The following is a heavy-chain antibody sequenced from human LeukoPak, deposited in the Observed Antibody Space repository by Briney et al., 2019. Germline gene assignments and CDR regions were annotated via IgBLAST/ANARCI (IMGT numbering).Heavy chain of an antibody. V-gene: IGHV3-23*01. CDR3: AKDREAAAAPLNWFHP. CDR2: IGGGGVNT. Sequence: GGSLRLSCAASGFTFSSYAMSWVRQAPGKGLEWVSTIGGGGVNTYYAAPVKGRFTISRDNSKNTLHLQMNSLRAENTDVYYCAKDREAAAAPLNWFHPWGQGTLVAVSS. J-gene: IGHJ5*02. CDR1: GFTFSSYA. D-gene: IGHD6-13*01.